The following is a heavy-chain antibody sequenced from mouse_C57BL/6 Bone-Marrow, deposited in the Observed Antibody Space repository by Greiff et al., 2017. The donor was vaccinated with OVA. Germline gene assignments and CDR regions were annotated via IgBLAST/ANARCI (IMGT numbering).Heavy chain of an antibody. CDR2: IDPSDSYT. J-gene: IGHJ2*01. V-gene: IGHV1-69*01. Sequence: QVQLQQPGAELVMPGASVKLSCKASGYTFTSYWMHWVKQRPGQGLEWIGEIDPSDSYTNYNQKFKGKSTLTVDKSSSTAYMQLSSLTSEDSAVYYCARDSSGSGYYFDYWGQGTTLTVSS. D-gene: IGHD3-2*02. CDR1: GYTFTSYW. CDR3: ARDSSGSGYYFDY.